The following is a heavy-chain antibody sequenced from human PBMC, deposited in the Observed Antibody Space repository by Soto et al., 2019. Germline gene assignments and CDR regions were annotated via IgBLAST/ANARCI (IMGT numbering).Heavy chain of an antibody. Sequence: QVQLVESGGGVVQPGGSLRLSCAASGFGFRSYGMHWVRQAPGKGLEWMAIIWYDGSKKYYADSVKGRFTISRDNARNTLDLQMNSLRAEDTAVYYCARDPGDYYFDYWGRGILVTVSS. CDR1: GFGFRSYG. J-gene: IGHJ4*02. D-gene: IGHD4-17*01. V-gene: IGHV3-33*01. CDR2: IWYDGSKK. CDR3: ARDPGDYYFDY.